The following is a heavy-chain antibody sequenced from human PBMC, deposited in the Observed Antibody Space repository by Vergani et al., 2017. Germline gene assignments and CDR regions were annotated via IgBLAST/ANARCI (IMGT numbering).Heavy chain of an antibody. CDR1: GFTFSSYG. D-gene: IGHD3-22*01. V-gene: IGHV3-33*01. J-gene: IGHJ6*02. CDR2: IWYDGSNK. CDR3: ARDYHYYYSSGYYGYYYGMDV. Sequence: QVQLVESGGGVVQPGRSLRLSCAASGFTFSSYGMHWVRQAPGKGLEWVAVIWYDGSNKYYADSVKGRFTISRDNSKNTLYLQMNSLRAEDTAVYYCARDYHYYYSSGYYGYYYGMDVWGQGSTVSVSS.